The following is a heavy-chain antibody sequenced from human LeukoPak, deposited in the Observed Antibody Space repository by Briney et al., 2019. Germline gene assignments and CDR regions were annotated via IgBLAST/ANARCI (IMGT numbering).Heavy chain of an antibody. CDR2: IYYSGST. Sequence: PSQTLSLTCTVSGGSISSGGYDWSWIRQHPGKGLEWIGYIYYSGSTYYNPSLKSRVTISVDTSKNQFSLKLSSVTAADTAVYYCARSFGYSYGLNDYRGQGTLVTVSS. D-gene: IGHD5-18*01. CDR1: GGSISSGGYD. J-gene: IGHJ4*02. V-gene: IGHV4-31*03. CDR3: ARSFGYSYGLNDY.